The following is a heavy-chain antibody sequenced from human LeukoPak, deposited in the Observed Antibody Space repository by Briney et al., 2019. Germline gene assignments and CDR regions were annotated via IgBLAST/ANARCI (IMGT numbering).Heavy chain of an antibody. CDR2: IHNSGTT. CDR3: ARDPPGSSSSEAGRSTHDY. CDR1: GGPFSGYF. D-gene: IGHD6-6*01. V-gene: IGHV4-34*01. J-gene: IGHJ4*02. Sequence: SETLSLTCAVSGGPFSGYFWSWIRQSSGKGLEWIGEIHNSGTTNYNPSLNSRVTISEDTSKNQFSLKLSSVTAADTAVYYCARDPPGSSSSEAGRSTHDYWGQGTLVTVSS.